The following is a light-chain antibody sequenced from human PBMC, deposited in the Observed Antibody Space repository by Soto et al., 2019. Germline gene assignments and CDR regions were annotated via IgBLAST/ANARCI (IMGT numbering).Light chain of an antibody. CDR2: AAS. J-gene: IGKJ2*01. V-gene: IGKV1-39*01. CDR3: QQSYNTHT. Sequence: DIQMTQSPSSLSASVGDRVTITCRASQRISSYLNWYQQKPGKAPKLLIYAASSLQSGVPSRFSGSGSGTDFTLTISSLQPEDFATYYCQQSYNTHTLGQGTKLEIK. CDR1: QRISSY.